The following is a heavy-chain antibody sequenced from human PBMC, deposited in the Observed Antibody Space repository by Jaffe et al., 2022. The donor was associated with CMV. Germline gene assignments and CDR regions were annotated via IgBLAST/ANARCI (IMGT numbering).Heavy chain of an antibody. CDR1: GYTFSDYG. D-gene: IGHD1-7*01. V-gene: IGHV1-18*01. CDR2: ISAYNGKT. Sequence: QILLVQSGVEVKKPGASMKVSCKASGYTFSDYGISWVRQAPGQGLEWMGWISAYNGKTKYPQKFQGRVTMTTDTSTSTAYMDLRSLTSDDTAVYFCARDGFSGTREFDFWGQGTRVIVSS. J-gene: IGHJ4*02. CDR3: ARDGFSGTREFDF.